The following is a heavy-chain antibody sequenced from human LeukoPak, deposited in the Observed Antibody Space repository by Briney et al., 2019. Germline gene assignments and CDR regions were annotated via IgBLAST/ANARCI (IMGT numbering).Heavy chain of an antibody. CDR2: IGSSSSYI. Sequence: GGSLRLSCAASGFTFSSYSMNWVRRAPGKGLEWVSSIGSSSSYIYYADSVKGRFTISRDNAKNSLYLQMNSLRAEDTAVYYCARRSHYDSSGYPTSYNWFDPWGQGTLVTVSS. CDR1: GFTFSSYS. V-gene: IGHV3-21*04. CDR3: ARRSHYDSSGYPTSYNWFDP. D-gene: IGHD3-22*01. J-gene: IGHJ5*02.